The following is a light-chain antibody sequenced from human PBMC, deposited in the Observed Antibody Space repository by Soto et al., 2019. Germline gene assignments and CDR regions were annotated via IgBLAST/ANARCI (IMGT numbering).Light chain of an antibody. CDR1: QSVSSN. Sequence: EIVMTQSPAALSVSPGERATLSGRASQSVSSNLAWYQQKPGQAPRLLFYGASTRATGIPARFSGSGSGTEFTLTISSLQSEDFAVYYCQQYDNWPPYTFGHGTKLQIK. CDR2: GAS. CDR3: QQYDNWPPYT. V-gene: IGKV3-15*01. J-gene: IGKJ2*01.